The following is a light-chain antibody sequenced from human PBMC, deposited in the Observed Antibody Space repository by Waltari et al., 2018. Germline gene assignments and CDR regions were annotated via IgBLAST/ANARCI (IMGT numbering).Light chain of an antibody. J-gene: IGKJ4*01. CDR3: QQYAGSPIT. CDR2: GAS. V-gene: IGKV3-20*01. CDR1: QSVSHSN. Sequence: EIVLTQSPGTLSLSPGETATLSCRATQSVSHSNLAWYQQKGGPAPRLLIYGASSRATGIPDRFSGSGSGTDFTLSLSRLEPEDYGVYYCQQYAGSPITCGGGTKVEI.